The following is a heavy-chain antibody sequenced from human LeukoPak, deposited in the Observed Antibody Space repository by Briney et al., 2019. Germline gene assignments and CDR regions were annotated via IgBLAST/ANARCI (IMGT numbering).Heavy chain of an antibody. CDR3: ASLGDIVVVPAAISYYYYYMDV. Sequence: GGSLRLSCAASGFTFSDYWMNWVRQAPGKGLEWVANIKGDGSETYYVDSVKGRFTISRDNAKNTLYLQMNSLRAEDTAVYYCASLGDIVVVPAAISYYYYYMDVWGKGTTVTVSS. V-gene: IGHV3-7*01. CDR2: IKGDGSET. J-gene: IGHJ6*03. D-gene: IGHD2-2*02. CDR1: GFTFSDYW.